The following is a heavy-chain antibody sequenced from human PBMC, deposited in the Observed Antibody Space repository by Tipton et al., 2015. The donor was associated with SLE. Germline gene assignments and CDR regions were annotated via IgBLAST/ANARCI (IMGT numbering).Heavy chain of an antibody. V-gene: IGHV1-69*13. D-gene: IGHD1-26*01. CDR1: GYTFTSYG. J-gene: IGHJ6*02. Sequence: QSGPEVKKPGASVKVSCKASGYTFTSYGISWVRQAPGQGLEWMGGIIPIFGTANYAQKFQGRVTITADESTSTAYMELSSLRSEDTAVYYCARAVGPYYYYYGMDVWGQGTTVTVSS. CDR2: IIPIFGTA. CDR3: ARAVGPYYYYYGMDV.